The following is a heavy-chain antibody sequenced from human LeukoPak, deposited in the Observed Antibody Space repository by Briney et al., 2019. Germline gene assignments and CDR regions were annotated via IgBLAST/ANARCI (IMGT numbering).Heavy chain of an antibody. V-gene: IGHV3-30-3*01. Sequence: TGGSLRLSCAASGFTFTSFQMHWVRQAPGKGLEWVAVISYDGSNKYYVDSVKGRFTISGDNSKNTLYLQMNSLRAEDTAVYYCARDPSPYYYYGMDVWGQGTTVTVSS. J-gene: IGHJ6*02. CDR1: GFTFTSFQ. D-gene: IGHD2-2*01. CDR2: ISYDGSNK. CDR3: ARDPSPYYYYGMDV.